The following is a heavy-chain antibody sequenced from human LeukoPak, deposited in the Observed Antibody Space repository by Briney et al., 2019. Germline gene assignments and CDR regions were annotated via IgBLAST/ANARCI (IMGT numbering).Heavy chain of an antibody. CDR3: ARVSYTSRQWLVQHEYYLDY. CDR2: LYYSGST. V-gene: IGHV4-59*01. CDR1: GGSISSYY. D-gene: IGHD6-19*01. J-gene: IGHJ4*02. Sequence: SETLSLTCTVSGGSISSYYWSWIRQPPGKGLEWIGYLYYSGSTNYKPSLKGRGTISVDTSNNQFSLKLSYVTAADTAVYYCARVSYTSRQWLVQHEYYLDYWGQGTLVTVSS.